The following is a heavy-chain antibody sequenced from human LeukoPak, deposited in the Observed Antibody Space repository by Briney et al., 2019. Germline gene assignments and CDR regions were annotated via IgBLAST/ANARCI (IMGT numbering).Heavy chain of an antibody. CDR2: ISYDGSNK. CDR1: GFTFSSYA. Sequence: AGGSLRLSCAASGFTFSSYAMHWVRQAPGKGLEWVAVISYDGSNKYYADSVKGRFTISRDNSKNTLYLQMNSLRAEDTAVYYCARGTPQTTMVRGAGDYYGMDVWGQGTTVTVSS. J-gene: IGHJ6*02. V-gene: IGHV3-30-3*01. CDR3: ARGTPQTTMVRGAGDYYGMDV. D-gene: IGHD3-10*01.